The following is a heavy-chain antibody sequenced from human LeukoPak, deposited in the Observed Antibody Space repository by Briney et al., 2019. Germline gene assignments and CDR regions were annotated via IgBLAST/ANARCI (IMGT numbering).Heavy chain of an antibody. D-gene: IGHD3-9*01. CDR2: IYYSGST. V-gene: IGHV4-59*12. J-gene: IGHJ3*02. Sequence: PSETLSLTCTVSGGSISSYYWSWIRQPPGKGLEWIGYIYYSGSTNYNPSLKSRVTISVDTSKNQFSLKLSSVTAADTAVYYCARSDFDWLSDDDAFDIWGQGTMDTVSS. CDR3: ARSDFDWLSDDDAFDI. CDR1: GGSISSYY.